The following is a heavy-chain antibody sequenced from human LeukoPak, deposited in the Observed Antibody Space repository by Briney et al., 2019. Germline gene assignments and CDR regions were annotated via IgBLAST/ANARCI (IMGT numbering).Heavy chain of an antibody. D-gene: IGHD3-16*01. CDR3: ARGGGLDV. CDR2: INHNGNVN. Sequence: PGGSLRLSCAAPGFTFSNFAVSWARQAPGKGLEWVASINHNGNVNYYVDSVKGRFTISRDNAKNSLYLQMSNLRAEDTAVYFCARGGGLDVWGQGATVTVSS. CDR1: GFTFSNFA. V-gene: IGHV3-7*03. J-gene: IGHJ6*02.